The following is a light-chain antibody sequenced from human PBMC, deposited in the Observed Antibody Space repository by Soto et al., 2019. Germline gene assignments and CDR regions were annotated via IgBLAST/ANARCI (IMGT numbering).Light chain of an antibody. V-gene: IGKV1-39*01. CDR3: QQSYSPSH. Sequence: DIQMTQSPSSLSASVGDSVTITCRATQSIATYLNWYQQKPGKAPKLLIYAASSLQSGVPSRFSGSGSGTDFTLTISSLQPEDFATYYCQQSYSPSHFGGGTTVEIE. CDR1: QSIATY. CDR2: AAS. J-gene: IGKJ4*01.